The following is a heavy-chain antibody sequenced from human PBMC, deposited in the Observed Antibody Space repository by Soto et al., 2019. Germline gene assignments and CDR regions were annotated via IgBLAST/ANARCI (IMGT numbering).Heavy chain of an antibody. CDR2: ISGSGGST. D-gene: IGHD3-9*01. CDR1: GFTFSSYA. Sequence: GGSLRLSCAASGFTFSSYAMSWVRQAPGKGLEWVSAISGSGGSTYYADSVKGRFTISRDNSKNTLYLQMNSLRAEDTAVYYCAKVTHGILTGYPTYYFDYWGQGTLVTVSS. CDR3: AKVTHGILTGYPTYYFDY. J-gene: IGHJ4*02. V-gene: IGHV3-23*01.